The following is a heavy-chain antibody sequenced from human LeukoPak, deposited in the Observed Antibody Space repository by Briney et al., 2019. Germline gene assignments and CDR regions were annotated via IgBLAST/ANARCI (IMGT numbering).Heavy chain of an antibody. V-gene: IGHV1-2*02. CDR3: ARDQGLRYLALASIFDS. Sequence: GASVKVSCKASGYTFTGYYMHWVRQAPGQGLEWMGWINPNSGGTNYAQKFQGRVTMSTDTSTNIAYLELTSLRSDDTAVYYCARDQGLRYLALASIFDSWGQGTVVTVSS. CDR2: INPNSGGT. J-gene: IGHJ4*02. CDR1: GYTFTGYY. D-gene: IGHD3-16*01.